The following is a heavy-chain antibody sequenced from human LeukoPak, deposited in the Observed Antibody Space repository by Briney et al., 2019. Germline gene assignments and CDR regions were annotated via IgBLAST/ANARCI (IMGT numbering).Heavy chain of an antibody. CDR3: TRHEDYYYYYMHV. CDR2: IRSKDNSYAT. J-gene: IGHJ6*03. CDR1: GFTFSGSA. V-gene: IGHV3-73*01. Sequence: GGSLRLTCAASGFTFSGSAKHWVRHASGKGKEWVGRIRSKDNSYATAYAASEKRRITISRDDANTPTYLQMNSLKPEDTAVYYCTRHEDYYYYYMHVWGNGTTVTVSS.